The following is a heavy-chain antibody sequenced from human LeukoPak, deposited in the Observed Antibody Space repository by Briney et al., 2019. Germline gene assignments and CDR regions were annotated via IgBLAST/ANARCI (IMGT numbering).Heavy chain of an antibody. Sequence: GASVNVSCKATGYTFTSYGISWVRQAPGQGLEWMGWISSNSDNTNYAQKLQGRVTMTTDTSTSTAYMELRSLRSDDTALYFCVRDWGSIKVIADYWGQGTLVTVSS. J-gene: IGHJ4*02. CDR2: ISSNSDNT. D-gene: IGHD7-27*01. CDR1: GYTFTSYG. V-gene: IGHV1-18*01. CDR3: VRDWGSIKVIADY.